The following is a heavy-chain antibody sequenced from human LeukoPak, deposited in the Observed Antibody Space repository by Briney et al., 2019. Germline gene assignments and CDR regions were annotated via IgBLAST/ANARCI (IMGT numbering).Heavy chain of an antibody. CDR3: AKDRVNSSGWYQGPEAFDY. V-gene: IGHV3-48*03. D-gene: IGHD6-19*01. Sequence: LSGGSLRLSCAASGFTFNSYEMNWVRQAPGKGLEWVSYISSSGGTIYYADSVKGRFTISRDNSKNTLYLQMNSLRAEDTAVYYCAKDRVNSSGWYQGPEAFDYWGQGTLVTVSS. CDR1: GFTFNSYE. J-gene: IGHJ4*02. CDR2: ISSSGGTI.